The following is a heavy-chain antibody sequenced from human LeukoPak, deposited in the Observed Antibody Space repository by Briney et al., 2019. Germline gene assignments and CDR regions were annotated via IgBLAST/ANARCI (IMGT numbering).Heavy chain of an antibody. Sequence: GASVKVSCKASGYTFTSYYMHWVRQAPGQGLEWMGIINPSGGSTSYAQKFQGRVTMTRDTSTGTVYMELSSLRSEDTAVYYCARDLVGDQSRDYWGQGTLVTVSS. J-gene: IGHJ4*02. V-gene: IGHV1-46*03. CDR3: ARDLVGDQSRDY. D-gene: IGHD1-26*01. CDR1: GYTFTSYY. CDR2: INPSGGST.